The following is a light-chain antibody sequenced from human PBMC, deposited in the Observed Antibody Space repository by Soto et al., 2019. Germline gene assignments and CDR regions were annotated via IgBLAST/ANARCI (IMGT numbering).Light chain of an antibody. CDR1: SSDIGAYNF. CDR2: DVS. V-gene: IGLV2-14*03. J-gene: IGLJ1*01. CDR3: GSYTSSSYV. Sequence: QSVLTQPASVSGSPGQSITISCTGTSSDIGAYNFVSWYQQHPAKAPKLMIFDVSNRPSGVSNRFSGSKSGNTASLTISGLQAEDEAAYYCGSYTSSSYVFGTGTKVTVL.